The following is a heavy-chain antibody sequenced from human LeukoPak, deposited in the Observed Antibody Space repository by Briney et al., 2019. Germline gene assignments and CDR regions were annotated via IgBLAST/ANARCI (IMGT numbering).Heavy chain of an antibody. CDR2: SYRASQWFH. Sequence: SQTLSLTCVISGDSVSTNTTSWNWIRQSPSRGLEWLARGSYRASQWFHDFAPSLRGRISINSDTSKNHFSLHLSSVTPEDTGIYYCSRQTSTWTWGPGTLVTVSS. CDR3: SRQTSTWT. D-gene: IGHD3/OR15-3a*01. V-gene: IGHV6-1*01. J-gene: IGHJ4*02. CDR1: GDSVSTNTTS.